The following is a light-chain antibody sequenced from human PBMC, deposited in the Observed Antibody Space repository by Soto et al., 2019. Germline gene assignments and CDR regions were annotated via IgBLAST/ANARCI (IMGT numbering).Light chain of an antibody. CDR2: EVS. J-gene: IGLJ3*02. CDR1: SSDIGVYNF. V-gene: IGLV2-14*01. Sequence: QSALTQPASVSGSPGQSITISCTGTSSDIGVYNFVSWYQHHPGKAPKLMIYEVSDRPSGVSYRFSCSKSGNTASLLISGVPAEEEAYYCCTSSRSSNSGVFGGGTKLTVL. CDR3: TSSRSSNSGV.